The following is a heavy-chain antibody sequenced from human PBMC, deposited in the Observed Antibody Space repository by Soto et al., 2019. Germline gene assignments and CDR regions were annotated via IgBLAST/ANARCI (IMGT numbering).Heavy chain of an antibody. CDR1: GYTFTSYY. J-gene: IGHJ3*02. D-gene: IGHD6-19*01. V-gene: IGHV1-46*03. Sequence: ASVKVYCTAVGYTFTSYYMHWVRQAPGQGLEWMGIINPSGGSTSYAQKFQGRVTMTRDTSTSTVYMELSSLRSEDTAVYYCARSIAVAGTSRSPYAFDIWGQGTMVTVSS. CDR3: ARSIAVAGTSRSPYAFDI. CDR2: INPSGGST.